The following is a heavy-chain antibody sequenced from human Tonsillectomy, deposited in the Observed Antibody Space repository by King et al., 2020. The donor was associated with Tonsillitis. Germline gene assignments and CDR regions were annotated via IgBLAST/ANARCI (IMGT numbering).Heavy chain of an antibody. J-gene: IGHJ4*02. D-gene: IGHD6-25*01. Sequence: VQLVESGGDLVQPGGSLRLSCAASGFSFSSNWMHWVRQAPGKGLVWVSRINTDGSTTTYADSVKGRFTISRDNAKNTLYLQMNSLRAEDTAVYYCTRDLSGYHDYWGQGTLVTVSS. CDR1: GFSFSSNW. V-gene: IGHV3-74*01. CDR2: INTDGSTT. CDR3: TRDLSGYHDY.